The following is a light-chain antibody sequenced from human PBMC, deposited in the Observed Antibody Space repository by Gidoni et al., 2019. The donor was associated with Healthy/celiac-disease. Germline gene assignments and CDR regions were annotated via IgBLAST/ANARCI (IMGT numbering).Light chain of an antibody. V-gene: IGKV1-39*01. CDR2: AAS. CDR1: QSISSY. Sequence: EIQMTQSPSSLSASVGDRVTITCRASQSISSYLNWYQQKPGKAPKLLIYAASSLQSWVPSRFSGSGSGTDFTLTISSLQPEDFATYYCQQSYSTLTFGGGTKVEIK. J-gene: IGKJ4*01. CDR3: QQSYSTLT.